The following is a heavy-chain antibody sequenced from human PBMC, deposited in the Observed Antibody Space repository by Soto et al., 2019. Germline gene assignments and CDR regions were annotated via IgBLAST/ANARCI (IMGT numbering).Heavy chain of an antibody. J-gene: IGHJ6*04. V-gene: IGHV1-69*01. Sequence: QVQLVQSGAEVRKPGSSVRVSCKPSGGSFSKNAINWVRQAPGQGLEWMGGIIPIFGLPNYAPEFQGRLTITSDVSRSATYMELSSLTSGDTAMYYCATVEVSGSGNFYFYHDYDMDVWGIGTSVTVSS. CDR1: GGSFSKNA. D-gene: IGHD3-10*01. CDR3: ATVEVSGSGNFYFYHDYDMDV. CDR2: IIPIFGLP.